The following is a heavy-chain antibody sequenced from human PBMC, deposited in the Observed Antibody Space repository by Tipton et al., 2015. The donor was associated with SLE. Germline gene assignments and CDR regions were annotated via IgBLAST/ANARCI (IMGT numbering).Heavy chain of an antibody. Sequence: TLSLTCTVSGGAISTFYWSWIRQSAGKGLEWIGRIYSSGRTNYNPSLKSRVTMSVDTSRKQFSLNLNSVTAADTAVYYCAREGWRVDFHAFDIWGQGTMVTVSS. CDR2: IYSSGRT. D-gene: IGHD3/OR15-3a*01. CDR1: GGAISTFY. CDR3: AREGWRVDFHAFDI. V-gene: IGHV4-4*07. J-gene: IGHJ3*02.